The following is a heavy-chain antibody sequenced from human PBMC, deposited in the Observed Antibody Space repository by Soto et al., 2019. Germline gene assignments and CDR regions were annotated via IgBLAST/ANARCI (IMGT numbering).Heavy chain of an antibody. J-gene: IGHJ6*02. CDR3: ARGLQLGVYYYGMDV. Sequence: GASVKVSCKASGYTFTGYYIHWVRQGPGQGLEWMGWINPNSGGTNYAQKFQGWVTMTRDTSISTAYMELSRLRSDDTAVYYCARGLQLGVYYYGMDVWGQGTTVTV. D-gene: IGHD5-18*01. V-gene: IGHV1-2*04. CDR1: GYTFTGYY. CDR2: INPNSGGT.